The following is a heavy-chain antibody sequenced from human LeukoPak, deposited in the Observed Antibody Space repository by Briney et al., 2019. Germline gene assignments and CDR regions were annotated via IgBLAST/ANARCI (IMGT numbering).Heavy chain of an antibody. J-gene: IGHJ1*01. CDR2: IIPIFGTA. CDR1: GGTFSSYA. D-gene: IGHD5-24*01. V-gene: IGHV1-69*05. Sequence: ASVKVSCXASGGTFSSYAISWVRQAPGQGLEWMGGIIPIFGTANYAQKFQGRVTITTDESTSTAYMELSSLRSEDTAVYYCARGAEMATMRYFQHWGQGTLVTVSS. CDR3: ARGAEMATMRYFQH.